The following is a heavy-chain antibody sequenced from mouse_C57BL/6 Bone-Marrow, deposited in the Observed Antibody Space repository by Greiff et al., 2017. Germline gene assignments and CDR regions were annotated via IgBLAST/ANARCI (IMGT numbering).Heavy chain of an antibody. CDR3: ARGWLLPLLVRDV. D-gene: IGHD2-3*01. J-gene: IGHJ1*03. Sequence: VQLQQSVAELVRPGASVKLSCTASGFNIKNTYMHWVKQRPEQGLEWIGRIDPANGNTKYAPKFQGKATITADTSSNTAYLQLSSLTSEDTAIDYCARGWLLPLLVRDVWGTGTTVTVSS. CDR2: IDPANGNT. CDR1: GFNIKNTY. V-gene: IGHV14-3*01.